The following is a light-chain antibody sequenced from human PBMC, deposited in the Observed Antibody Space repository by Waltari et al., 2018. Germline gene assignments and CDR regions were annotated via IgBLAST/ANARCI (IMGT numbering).Light chain of an antibody. V-gene: IGKV1-33*01. Sequence: DIQMTQSPSSLSASVGDRVTITCQASQDINRYLSWYQQKPGKAPKLLIYDASNLETGVPSRFSGSGSGTDFTFTISSLQPEDIATYYCQQYDNLLVTFGGGTKVEIK. CDR3: QQYDNLLVT. CDR1: QDINRY. CDR2: DAS. J-gene: IGKJ4*01.